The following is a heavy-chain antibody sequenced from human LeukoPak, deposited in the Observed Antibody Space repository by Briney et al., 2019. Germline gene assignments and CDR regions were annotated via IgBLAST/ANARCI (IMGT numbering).Heavy chain of an antibody. V-gene: IGHV3-15*01. CDR1: GGSISSYY. D-gene: IGHD2-2*02. Sequence: KPSENLSLTCTVSGGSISSYYWSWVRQAPGKGLEWVGRIKSKTDGGTTDYAAPVKGRFTISRDDSKNTLYLQMNSLKTEDTAVYYCTTDAVHCSSTSSYTDYFDYWGQGTLVTVSS. J-gene: IGHJ4*02. CDR2: IKSKTDGGTT. CDR3: TTDAVHCSSTSSYTDYFDY.